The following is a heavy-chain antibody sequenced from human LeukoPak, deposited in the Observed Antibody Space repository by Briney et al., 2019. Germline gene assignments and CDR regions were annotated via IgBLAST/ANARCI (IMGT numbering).Heavy chain of an antibody. J-gene: IGHJ3*02. V-gene: IGHV3-74*01. Sequence: GSLRLSCAASGFTFSSYWMHWVRQAPGKGLVWVSRINSDGSSTSYADSVKGRFTISRDNAKNTLYLQMNSLRAEDTAVYYCARANYYGSGRAAFDIWGQGTMVTVSS. CDR1: GFTFSSYW. CDR3: ARANYYGSGRAAFDI. CDR2: INSDGSST. D-gene: IGHD3-10*01.